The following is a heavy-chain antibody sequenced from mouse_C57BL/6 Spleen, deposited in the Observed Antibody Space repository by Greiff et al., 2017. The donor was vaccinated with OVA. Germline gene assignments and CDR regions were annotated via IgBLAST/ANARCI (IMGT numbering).Heavy chain of an antibody. CDR3: ARHGFSRGYAMDY. Sequence: ESGPGLVKPSQSLSLTCSVTGYSITSGYYWNWIRQFPGNKLEWMGYISYDGSNNYNPSLKNRISITRDTSKNQFFLKLNSVTTEDTATYYCARHGFSRGYAMDYWGQGTSVTVSS. CDR1: GYSITSGYY. CDR2: ISYDGSN. V-gene: IGHV3-6*01. D-gene: IGHD2-2*01. J-gene: IGHJ4*01.